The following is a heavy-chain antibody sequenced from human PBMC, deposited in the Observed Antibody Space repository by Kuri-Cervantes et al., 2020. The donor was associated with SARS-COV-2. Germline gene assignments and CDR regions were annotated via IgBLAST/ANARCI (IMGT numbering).Heavy chain of an antibody. D-gene: IGHD3-22*01. CDR2: VRGKANNYAT. Sequence: GGSLRLSCEVPGFLFSASAIHWVRQASGKGLEWVGRVRGKANNYATAYAASVKGRFTISRDDLKNMAYLQMNSLKTEDTAVYYCALHGGYYSLFFDYWGQGTLVTVSS. CDR3: ALHGGYYSLFFDY. J-gene: IGHJ4*02. CDR1: GFLFSASA. V-gene: IGHV3-73*01.